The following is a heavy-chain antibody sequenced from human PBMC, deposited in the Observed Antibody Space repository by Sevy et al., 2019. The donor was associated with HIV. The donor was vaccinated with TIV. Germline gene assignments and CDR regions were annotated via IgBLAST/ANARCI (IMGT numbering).Heavy chain of an antibody. Sequence: GGSLRLSCAASGFTFSSYWMTWVRQAPGKGLEWVAGITDSGGTTYYADSVKGRFTISRDNSKNTLSLQMNSLRAEDTAIYYCAKDRGWTHVYRGQGTLVTVSS. J-gene: IGHJ4*02. CDR2: ITDSGGTT. CDR1: GFTFSSYW. CDR3: AKDRGWTHVY. V-gene: IGHV3-23*01. D-gene: IGHD5-12*01.